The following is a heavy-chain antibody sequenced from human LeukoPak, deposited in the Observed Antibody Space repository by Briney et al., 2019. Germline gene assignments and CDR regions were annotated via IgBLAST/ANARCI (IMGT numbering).Heavy chain of an antibody. V-gene: IGHV4-39*07. D-gene: IGHD3-22*01. CDR3: ARVGTDYYDSSGYYYVFDY. CDR2: IYYSGST. J-gene: IGHJ4*02. Sequence: PSETLSLTCTVSGGSISSSSYYWGWIRQPPGKGLEWIGSIYYSGSTYYNPSLKSRVTISVDTSKNQFSLRLSSVTAADTAVYYCARVGTDYYDSSGYYYVFDYWGQGTLVTVSS. CDR1: GGSISSSSYY.